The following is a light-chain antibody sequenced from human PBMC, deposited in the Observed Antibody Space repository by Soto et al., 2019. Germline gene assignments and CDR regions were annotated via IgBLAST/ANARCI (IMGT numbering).Light chain of an antibody. V-gene: IGKV3-15*01. CDR2: GAS. Sequence: EIVMTQSPATLSVSPGERATLSCRASKSVSSNLARYQQKPGQAPRLLIYGASTRATGIPARFSGSGSGTEFTLTISSLQSEDFVVYYRQQYNNWPLWTFGQGTKVEIK. J-gene: IGKJ1*01. CDR3: QQYNNWPLWT. CDR1: KSVSSN.